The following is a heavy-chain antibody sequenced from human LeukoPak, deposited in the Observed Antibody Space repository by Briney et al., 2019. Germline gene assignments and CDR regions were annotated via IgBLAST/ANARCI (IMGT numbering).Heavy chain of an antibody. J-gene: IGHJ4*02. D-gene: IGHD3-22*01. CDR1: GYTFTGYY. CDR3: ASLDYYDSSGFLHDY. Sequence: GASVKVSCKASGYTFTGYYMHWVRQAPGQGLEWMGWINPNSGGTNYAQKFQGRVTMTRDTSISTAYMELSSLRSDDTAVYYCASLDYYDSSGFLHDYWGQGTLVTVSS. V-gene: IGHV1-2*02. CDR2: INPNSGGT.